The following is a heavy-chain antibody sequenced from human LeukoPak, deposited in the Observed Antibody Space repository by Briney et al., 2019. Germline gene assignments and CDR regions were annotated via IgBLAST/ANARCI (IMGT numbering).Heavy chain of an antibody. CDR3: ARVSYYGSGSSYYFDY. CDR1: GGSISSYY. D-gene: IGHD3-10*01. V-gene: IGHV4-59*01. Sequence: SETLSLTCTVSGGSISSYYWSWIRQPPGKGLEWIGYIYYSGSTNYNRSLTSRVTISVDTSKNQFSLKLSSVTAADTAVYYCARVSYYGSGSSYYFDYWGQGTLVTVSS. CDR2: IYYSGST. J-gene: IGHJ4*02.